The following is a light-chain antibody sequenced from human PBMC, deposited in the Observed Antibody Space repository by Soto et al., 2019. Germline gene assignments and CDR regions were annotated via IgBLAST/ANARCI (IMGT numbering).Light chain of an antibody. CDR3: QQYNNWPQT. CDR2: GAS. Sequence: EIVITQSPTPLSVSPGERAPLSCRASQSVSSNLAWYQQKPGQAPRLLIYGASTRATDIPARFSGSGSGTEFTLTISSLQSEDFAEYHCQQYNNWPQTFGQGTKVDI. J-gene: IGKJ1*01. V-gene: IGKV3-15*01. CDR1: QSVSSN.